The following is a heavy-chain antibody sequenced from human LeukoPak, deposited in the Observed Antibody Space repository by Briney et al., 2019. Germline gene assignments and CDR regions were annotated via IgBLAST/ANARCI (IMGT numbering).Heavy chain of an antibody. CDR3: ARANVGASDFDY. V-gene: IGHV1-69*05. CDR2: IIPIFGTA. CDR1: GGTFSSYA. Sequence: ASVTVSCKASGGTFSSYAISWVRQAPGQGLEWMGGIIPIFGTANYAQKFQGRVTITTDESTSTAYMELSSLRSEDTAVYYCARANVGASDFDYWGQGTLVTVSS. J-gene: IGHJ4*02. D-gene: IGHD1-26*01.